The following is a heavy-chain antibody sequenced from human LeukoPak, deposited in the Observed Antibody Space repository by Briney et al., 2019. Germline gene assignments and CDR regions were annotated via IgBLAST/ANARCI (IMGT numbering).Heavy chain of an antibody. Sequence: PGGSLRLSCAASGFTFSSYAMSWVRQAPGKGLEWVSAISGSGGSTYYADPVKGRFTISRDNSKNTLYLQMNSLRAEDTAVYYCAKARSSSWYYFDYWGQGTLVTVSS. CDR1: GFTFSSYA. V-gene: IGHV3-23*01. D-gene: IGHD6-13*01. CDR3: AKARSSSWYYFDY. J-gene: IGHJ4*02. CDR2: ISGSGGST.